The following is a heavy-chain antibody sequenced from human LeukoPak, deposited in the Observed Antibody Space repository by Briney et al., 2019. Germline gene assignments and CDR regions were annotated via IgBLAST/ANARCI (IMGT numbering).Heavy chain of an antibody. CDR3: ARDLSPRN. J-gene: IGHJ4*02. Sequence: PGGSLRLSCAASGIPFSSSWMHWVRQAPGKGLLWVARITNDGTSTTYADSVEGRFTISRDSAKNTLFLQMNSLRAEDTAVCYCARDLSPRNWGQGTLVTVSS. CDR1: GIPFSSSW. V-gene: IGHV3-74*01. CDR2: ITNDGTST.